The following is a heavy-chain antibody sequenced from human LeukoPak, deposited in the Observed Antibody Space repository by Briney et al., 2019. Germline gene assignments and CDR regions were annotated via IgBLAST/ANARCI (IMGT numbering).Heavy chain of an antibody. CDR1: GFTFSTYA. J-gene: IGHJ4*02. Sequence: GGSLRLSCAASGFTFSTYAMSWVRQAPGKGLEWVSSICASGVSTYYADSLKGRFTLSTANSKNTFYLGMKSLSYEDTAMYFFXXRXXXXXXXXDYWGQGTLVTVSS. V-gene: IGHV3-23*01. CDR2: ICASGVST. D-gene: IGHD3-3*01. CDR3: XXRXXXXXXXXDY.